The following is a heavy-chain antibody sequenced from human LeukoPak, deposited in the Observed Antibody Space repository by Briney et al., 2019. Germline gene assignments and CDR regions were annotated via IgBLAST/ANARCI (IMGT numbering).Heavy chain of an antibody. D-gene: IGHD3-3*01. CDR1: GFTFSSYW. V-gene: IGHV3-48*04. CDR2: TSPSGGTI. CDR3: AREKKTEWTTGAFDM. Sequence: GGSLRLSCAASGFTFSSYWMHWVRQAPGKGLVWVSYTSPSGGTIYYTDSVKGRFTMSRDNAQNALYLEMNSLRAEDTAVYYCAREKKTEWTTGAFDMWGQGTMVIVSS. J-gene: IGHJ3*02.